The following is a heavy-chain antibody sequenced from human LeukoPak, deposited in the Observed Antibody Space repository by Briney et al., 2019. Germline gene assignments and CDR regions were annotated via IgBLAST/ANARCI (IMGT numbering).Heavy chain of an antibody. V-gene: IGHV5-51*01. CDR1: GYSFTSYW. Sequence: GESLKISCKGSGYSFTSYWIGWVRQVPGKGLEWMGIIYPGDSDTRYSPSFQGQVTISADKSISTAYLQWSSLKASDTAMYYCARHQATVLSHFDYWGQGTLVTVSS. D-gene: IGHD4-11*01. J-gene: IGHJ4*02. CDR3: ARHQATVLSHFDY. CDR2: IYPGDSDT.